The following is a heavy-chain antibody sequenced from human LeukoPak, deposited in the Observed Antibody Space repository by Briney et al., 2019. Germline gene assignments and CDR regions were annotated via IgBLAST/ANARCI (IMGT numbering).Heavy chain of an antibody. CDR2: ISSDGNRT. CDR1: GFTFSRYA. J-gene: IGHJ6*02. CDR3: ALLSGPSYA. D-gene: IGHD2-15*01. V-gene: IGHV3-30-3*01. Sequence: GRPLRLSCAASGFTFSRYAMHWVRQAPGKGLEWVAVISSDGNRTYYADSVKGRFTLSRDNSNKTLHLQMKNLRADDTAVYYCALLSGPSYAWGQGTTVTVSS.